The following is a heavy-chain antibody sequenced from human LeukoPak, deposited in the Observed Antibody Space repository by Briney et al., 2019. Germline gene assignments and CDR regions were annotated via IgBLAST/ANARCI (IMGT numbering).Heavy chain of an antibody. Sequence: GGSLRLSCAASGFTFSSYSMNWVRQAPGKGLEWVSSISSSSNYIYYADSVKGRFTISRDNAKNSLYLQMNSLRAEDTAVYYCAFIAVDGAFDYWGQGTLVTVSS. V-gene: IGHV3-21*01. CDR3: AFIAVDGAFDY. D-gene: IGHD6-19*01. CDR1: GFTFSSYS. CDR2: ISSSSNYI. J-gene: IGHJ4*02.